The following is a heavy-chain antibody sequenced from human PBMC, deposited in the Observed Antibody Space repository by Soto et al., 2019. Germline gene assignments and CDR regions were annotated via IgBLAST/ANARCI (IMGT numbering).Heavy chain of an antibody. Sequence: PGGSLRLSCAASGFTFSSYGMHWVRQAPGKGLEWVAVISYDGSNKYYADSVKGRFTISRDNSKNTLYLQMNSLRAEDTAVYYCAKCPYFDYYGMDVWGQGTTVTVSS. V-gene: IGHV3-30*18. D-gene: IGHD1-26*01. J-gene: IGHJ6*02. CDR3: AKCPYFDYYGMDV. CDR2: ISYDGSNK. CDR1: GFTFSSYG.